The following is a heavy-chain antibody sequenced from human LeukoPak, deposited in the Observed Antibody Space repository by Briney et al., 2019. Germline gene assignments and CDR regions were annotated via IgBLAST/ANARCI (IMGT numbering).Heavy chain of an antibody. CDR1: GYTFTSYG. J-gene: IGHJ4*02. V-gene: IGHV1-18*01. CDR2: ISAYNGNT. Sequence: ASVKVSCKAFGYTFTSYGISWVRQAPGQGLEWMGWISAYNGNTNYAQKLQGRVTMTTDTSTSTAYMELRSLRSDDTAVYYCARNVDTAMMSDYWGQGTLVTVSS. D-gene: IGHD5-18*01. CDR3: ARNVDTAMMSDY.